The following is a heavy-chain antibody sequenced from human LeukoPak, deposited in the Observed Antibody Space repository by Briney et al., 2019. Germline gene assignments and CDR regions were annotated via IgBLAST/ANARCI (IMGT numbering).Heavy chain of an antibody. CDR2: ISSTGDNV. CDR3: AITMIVAAHDY. V-gene: IGHV3-48*03. J-gene: IGHJ4*02. CDR1: GFSFSSYE. Sequence: PGGSLRLSCAGSGFSFSSYEMNWVRQAPGKGLEWVSFISSTGDNVYYADSVKGRFTISRDNAKNSLYLQMNSLRAEDTAVYYCAITMIVAAHDYWGQGTLVTVSS. D-gene: IGHD3-22*01.